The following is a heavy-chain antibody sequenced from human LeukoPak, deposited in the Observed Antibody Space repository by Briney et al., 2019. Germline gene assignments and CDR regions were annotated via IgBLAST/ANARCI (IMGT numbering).Heavy chain of an antibody. D-gene: IGHD1-1*01. J-gene: IGHJ4*02. Sequence: SETLSLTCAVYGGSFSGYYWSWIRQPPGKGLEWIGEINHSGSTNYNPSLKSRVTMSVDTSKNHFSLKLSSVTAADTAVYYCASGFRGQLGYFDYWGPGTLVTVSS. CDR2: INHSGST. V-gene: IGHV4-34*01. CDR3: ASGFRGQLGYFDY. CDR1: GGSFSGYY.